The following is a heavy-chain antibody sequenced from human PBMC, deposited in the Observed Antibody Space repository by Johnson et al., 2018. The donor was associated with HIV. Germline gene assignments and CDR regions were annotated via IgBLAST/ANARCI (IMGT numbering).Heavy chain of an antibody. CDR3: ARVRPYNWNDVHAFDI. Sequence: VQLVESGGGLVQPGGSLRLSCAASGFTFSSYWMSWVRQAPGKGLEWVANIKQDGSEKYSVDSVKGRFTISRDNAKNSIYLQMNSLRAEDTAVYYCARVRPYNWNDVHAFDIWGQGTMVTVSS. V-gene: IGHV3-7*05. J-gene: IGHJ3*02. CDR2: IKQDGSEK. CDR1: GFTFSSYW. D-gene: IGHD1-20*01.